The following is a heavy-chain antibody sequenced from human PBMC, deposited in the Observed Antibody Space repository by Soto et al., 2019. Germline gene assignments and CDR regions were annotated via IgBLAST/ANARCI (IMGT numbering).Heavy chain of an antibody. CDR3: TTGIYYDILTGYHNVAY. CDR2: IKSKTDGGTA. V-gene: IGHV3-15*01. J-gene: IGHJ4*02. Sequence: GSLRLSCVASGFNLSHPWMTWVRQAAGKGLEWVGRIKSKTDGGTADYAAPVKGRATISRDDSKNTVYLQMNSLETEDTAVYYCTTGIYYDILTGYHNVAYWGQGALVTVSS. D-gene: IGHD3-9*01. CDR1: GFNLSHPW.